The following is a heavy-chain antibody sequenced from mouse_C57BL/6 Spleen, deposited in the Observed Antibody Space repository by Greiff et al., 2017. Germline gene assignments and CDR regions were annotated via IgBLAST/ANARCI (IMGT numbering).Heavy chain of an antibody. CDR1: GFTFSDYY. Sequence: EVKLMESEGGLVQPGSSMKLSCTASGFTFSDYYMAWVRQVPEKGLEWVANINYDGSSTYYLDSLKSRFIISRDNAKNILYLQMSSLKSADTATYYCAREPDEGYCDVWGTGTTVTVSS. CDR3: AREPDEGYCDV. CDR2: INYDGSST. V-gene: IGHV5-16*01. J-gene: IGHJ1*03.